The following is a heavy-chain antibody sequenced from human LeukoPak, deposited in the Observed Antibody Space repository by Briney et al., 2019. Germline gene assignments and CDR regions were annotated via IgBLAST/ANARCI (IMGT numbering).Heavy chain of an antibody. V-gene: IGHV3-30*04. J-gene: IGHJ4*02. CDR2: ISYDGSNE. CDR1: GFTFSTYA. CDR3: ARTLAAAAAPFDY. Sequence: GGSLRLSCAASGFTFSTYAMHWVRQAPGKGLEWVAVISYDGSNENYADSVKGRFTISRDNSKNTLYLQMNSLRAEDTAVYYCARTLAAAAAPFDYWGQGTLVTVSS. D-gene: IGHD6-13*01.